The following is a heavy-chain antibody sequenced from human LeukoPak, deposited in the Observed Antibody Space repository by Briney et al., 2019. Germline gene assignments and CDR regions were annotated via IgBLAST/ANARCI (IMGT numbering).Heavy chain of an antibody. CDR1: GFTFSSYG. CDR3: ARGGGARPDY. CDR2: ISSSSSAI. D-gene: IGHD3-10*01. J-gene: IGHJ4*02. V-gene: IGHV3-48*02. Sequence: AGGSPRLSCTASGFTFSSYGMNWVRQAPGKGLKWVSYISSSSSAINYADSVKGRFTISRDNAKNSLFLQMNSLRDEDAAMYYCARGGGARPDYWGRGTLVTVSS.